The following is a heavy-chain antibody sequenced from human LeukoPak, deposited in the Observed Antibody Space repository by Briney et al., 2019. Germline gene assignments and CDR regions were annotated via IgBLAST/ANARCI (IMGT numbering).Heavy chain of an antibody. CDR1: GYTISELS. CDR3: ATDGSGRYSVDC. V-gene: IGHV1-24*01. D-gene: IGHD3-10*01. CDR2: FDHENDET. J-gene: IGHJ4*02. Sequence: ASVKVSCKVSGYTISELSMYWVRQGPGKGLEWMGSFDHENDETIYAQNFQGRISMTGDTSTQTAYMELTSLGSEDTAVYYCATDGSGRYSVDCWGQGTLVTVSS.